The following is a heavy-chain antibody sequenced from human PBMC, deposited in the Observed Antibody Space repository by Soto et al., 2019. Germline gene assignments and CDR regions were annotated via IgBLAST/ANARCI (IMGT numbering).Heavy chain of an antibody. V-gene: IGHV4-61*01. CDR2: IYNSGST. Sequence: QVQLQESGPGLVKPSETLSLTCTVSGGSVSSVNHYGSWIRQPPGKGLEWIGHIYNSGSTNYNPSLKSRVTISVDTSKNQFSLKLSSVTAADTAVYYCAREFTFWGQGTLVTVSS. D-gene: IGHD3-16*01. CDR1: GGSVSSVNHY. CDR3: AREFTF. J-gene: IGHJ4*02.